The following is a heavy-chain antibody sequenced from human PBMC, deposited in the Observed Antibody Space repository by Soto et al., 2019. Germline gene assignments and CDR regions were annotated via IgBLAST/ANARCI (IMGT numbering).Heavy chain of an antibody. CDR3: ARRREGDAFDI. CDR2: IIPIFGTA. CDR1: GGTFSSYA. J-gene: IGHJ3*02. Sequence: ASVKVSCKASGGTFSSYAISWVRQAPGQGLEWMGGIIPIFGTANYAQKFQGRVTITADKSTSTAYMELSSLRSEGTAVYYCARRREGDAFDIWGQGTMVTLSS. V-gene: IGHV1-69*06.